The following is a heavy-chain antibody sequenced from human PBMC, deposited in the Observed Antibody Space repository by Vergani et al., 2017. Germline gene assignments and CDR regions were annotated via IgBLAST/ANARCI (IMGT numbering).Heavy chain of an antibody. CDR3: TASTVTTEFDY. CDR1: GFTFSSYG. D-gene: IGHD4-17*01. Sequence: VQLVESGGGVVQPGRSLRLSCAASGFTFSSYGMHWVRQAPGKGLEWVGRIKSKTDGGTTDYAAPVKGRFTISRDDSKNTLYLQMNSLKTEDTAVYYCTASTVTTEFDYWGQGTLVTVSS. V-gene: IGHV3-15*01. CDR2: IKSKTDGGTT. J-gene: IGHJ4*02.